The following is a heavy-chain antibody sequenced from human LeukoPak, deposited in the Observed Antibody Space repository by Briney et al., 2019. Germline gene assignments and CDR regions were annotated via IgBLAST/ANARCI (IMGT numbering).Heavy chain of an antibody. J-gene: IGHJ4*02. CDR1: GFTFSGYS. CDR2: ISPSSGTM. CDR3: ARAAYSSSPDY. D-gene: IGHD6-13*01. Sequence: GGSLRLSCAASGFTFSGYSMNWVRQAPGKGLEWVSYISPSSGTMYYADSVEGRFTISRDSARNSLYLHMNSLRDEDTAVYYCARAAYSSSPDYWGQGTLVTVSS. V-gene: IGHV3-48*02.